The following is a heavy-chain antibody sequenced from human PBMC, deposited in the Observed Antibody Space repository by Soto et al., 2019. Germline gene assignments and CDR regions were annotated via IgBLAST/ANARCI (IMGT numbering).Heavy chain of an antibody. CDR1: GCTFSSYA. Sequence: GASVKVSCKASGCTFSSYAISWVRQAPGQGLEWMGGIIPIFGTANYAQKFQGRVTITADESTSTAYMELSSLRSEDTAVYYCARDLAGSDLPSGMDVWGQGTTVTVSS. J-gene: IGHJ6*02. CDR2: IIPIFGTA. V-gene: IGHV1-69*13. CDR3: ARDLAGSDLPSGMDV. D-gene: IGHD3-10*01.